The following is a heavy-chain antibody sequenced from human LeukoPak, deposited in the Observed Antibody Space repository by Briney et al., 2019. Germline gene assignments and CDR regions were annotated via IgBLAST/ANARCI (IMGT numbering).Heavy chain of an antibody. CDR2: IWYDGSNK. Sequence: GGSLRLSCAASGFIFSSYGMHWVRQAPGKGLEWVAVIWYDGSNKNYADSVKGRFTISRDNSKNTLYLQMNSLRAEDTAVYYCARDDQQWLARAAPPRYWGQGTLVTVSS. V-gene: IGHV3-33*01. J-gene: IGHJ4*02. CDR1: GFIFSSYG. D-gene: IGHD6-19*01. CDR3: ARDDQQWLARAAPPRY.